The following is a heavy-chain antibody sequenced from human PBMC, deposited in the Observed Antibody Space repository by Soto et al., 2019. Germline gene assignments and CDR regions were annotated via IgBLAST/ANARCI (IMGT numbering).Heavy chain of an antibody. J-gene: IGHJ5*02. V-gene: IGHV4-30-2*01. CDR3: ARVPGP. CDR2: IYHSGST. Sequence: SETLSLTCAVSGGSISSGGYSWSWIRQPPGRGLEWIGYIYHSGSTYYNPSLKSRVTISVDRSKNQFSLKLSSVTAADTAVYYCARVPGPWGQGPLVTVSS. CDR1: GGSISSGGYS.